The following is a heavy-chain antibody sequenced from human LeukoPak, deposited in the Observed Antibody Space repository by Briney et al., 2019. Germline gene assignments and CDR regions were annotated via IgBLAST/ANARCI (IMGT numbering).Heavy chain of an antibody. CDR2: INDRGGYI. CDR1: GFTFSMYS. J-gene: IGHJ4*02. D-gene: IGHD6-19*01. V-gene: IGHV3-23*01. CDR3: VKERDRGIEVADDFDY. Sequence: GGSLRLSCEAPGFTFSMYSMAWVRQAPGKGLEWVSVINDRGGYIQDADSVKGRFTISRDNSQNTLFLQMNSLRDEDTAVYYCVKERDRGIEVADDFDYWGQGTLVTVSS.